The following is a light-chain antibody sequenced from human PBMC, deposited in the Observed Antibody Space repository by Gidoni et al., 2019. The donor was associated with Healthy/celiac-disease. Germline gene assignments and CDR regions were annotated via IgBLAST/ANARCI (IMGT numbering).Light chain of an antibody. Sequence: QSVLTQPPPASGAPGQRVTISCTGSSSNIGAGYDVHWSQQLPGTAPKLLIYGNSNRPSGVPDRFSGSKSGTSASLAITGLQAEDEADYYCQSYDSSLSEVVFGGGTKLTVL. CDR3: QSYDSSLSEVV. J-gene: IGLJ2*01. V-gene: IGLV1-40*01. CDR1: SSNIGAGYD. CDR2: GNS.